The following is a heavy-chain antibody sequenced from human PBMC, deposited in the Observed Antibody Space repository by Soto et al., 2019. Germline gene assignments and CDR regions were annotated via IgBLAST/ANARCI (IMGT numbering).Heavy chain of an antibody. Sequence: EVQLVESGGGLVQPGGSLRLSCAASGFIVSTSYMNWVRQAPGKGLEWVSAIYTGGGAYYADSVKGRFTISRDDSKNTVYLQMNSLIAEDTAVYYCARDSYSVYWGQGTLVTVSS. J-gene: IGHJ4*02. CDR3: ARDSYSVY. CDR1: GFIVSTSY. D-gene: IGHD1-26*01. CDR2: IYTGGGA. V-gene: IGHV3-66*01.